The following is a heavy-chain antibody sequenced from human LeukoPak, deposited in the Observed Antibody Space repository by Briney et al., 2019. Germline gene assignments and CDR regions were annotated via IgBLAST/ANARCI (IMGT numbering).Heavy chain of an antibody. CDR3: ARGHDLYYYYYYMDV. D-gene: IGHD3-3*01. V-gene: IGHV1-8*01. CDR1: GYTFTRYD. J-gene: IGHJ6*03. CDR2: MNPNSGNT. Sequence: GASVKVSCKASGYTFTRYDINWVRQATGQGLEWMGWMNPNSGNTGYAQKFQGRVTMTRNTSISTAYMELSSLRSEDTAVYYCARGHDLYYYYYYMDVWGKGTTVTVSS.